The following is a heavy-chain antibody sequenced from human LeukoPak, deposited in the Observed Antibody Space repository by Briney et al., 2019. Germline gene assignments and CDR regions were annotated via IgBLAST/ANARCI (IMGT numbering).Heavy chain of an antibody. V-gene: IGHV3-74*01. CDR3: ARVVYCSGGSCHIFAFDT. Sequence: GGSLRLSCAASGFSFSNYWMHWVRQAPGKGLVWVSRISSDGSDTIYADSVKGRFTISRDNAKNSLSLQVNSLRAEDTAVYYCARVVYCSGGSCHIFAFDTWGQGTMVTVSS. CDR2: ISSDGSDT. D-gene: IGHD2-15*01. CDR1: GFSFSNYW. J-gene: IGHJ3*02.